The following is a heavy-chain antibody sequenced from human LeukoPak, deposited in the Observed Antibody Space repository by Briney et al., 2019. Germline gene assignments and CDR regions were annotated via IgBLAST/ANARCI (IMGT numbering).Heavy chain of an antibody. Sequence: GSLRLSCTASGFTFSNSAMSWVRQAPGKGLEWIGEINHSGSTNYNPSLKSRVTISVDTSKNQCSLKLSSVTAADTAVYYCARHKYYYDSSGYPAYYFDYWGQGTLVTVSS. CDR1: GFTFSNSA. J-gene: IGHJ4*02. V-gene: IGHV4-34*01. CDR2: INHSGST. D-gene: IGHD3-22*01. CDR3: ARHKYYYDSSGYPAYYFDY.